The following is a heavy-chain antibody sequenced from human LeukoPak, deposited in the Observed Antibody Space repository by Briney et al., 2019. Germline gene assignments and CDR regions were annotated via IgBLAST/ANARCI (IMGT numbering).Heavy chain of an antibody. V-gene: IGHV1-46*01. J-gene: IGHJ4*02. CDR2: INPSGGST. CDR3: ARGAAYYYDSSGSHPPDY. CDR1: GYTFTSYY. D-gene: IGHD3-22*01. Sequence: ASVKVFCKASGYTFTSYYMHWVRQAPGQGLEWMGIINPSGGSTSYAQKFQGRVTMTRDTSTSTVYMELSSLRSEDTAVYYCARGAAYYYDSSGSHPPDYWGQGTLVTVSS.